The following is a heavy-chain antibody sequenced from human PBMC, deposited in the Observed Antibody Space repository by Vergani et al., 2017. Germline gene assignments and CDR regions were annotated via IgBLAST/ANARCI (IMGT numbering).Heavy chain of an antibody. V-gene: IGHV4-31*03. CDR1: GGSISSGGYY. CDR3: ARDIAVAGVYYFDY. D-gene: IGHD6-19*01. CDR2: IYYSGST. Sequence: QVQLQESGPGLVKPSQTLSLTCTVSGGSISSGGYYWSWIRQHPGKGLEWIGYIYYSGSTYYNPTLKSRVTISVDTSKNQFSLKLSSVTAADTAVYYCARDIAVAGVYYFDYWGQGTLVTVSS. J-gene: IGHJ4*02.